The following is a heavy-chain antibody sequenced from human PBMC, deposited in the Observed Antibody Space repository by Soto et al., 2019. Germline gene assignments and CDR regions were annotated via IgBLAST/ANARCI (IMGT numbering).Heavy chain of an antibody. CDR1: GFTFSSYA. CDR2: IIGSGGST. J-gene: IGHJ4*02. D-gene: IGHD3-22*01. V-gene: IGHV3-23*01. CDR3: AKDRNYYDSSGFDF. Sequence: PGGSLRLSCAASGFTFSSYALGCVRQAPGKGLEWVSTIIGSGGSTYYADSVKGRFTISRDKSRNSLYLQMNNLRAEDTAIYYCAKDRNYYDSSGFDFWGQGTLVTVSS.